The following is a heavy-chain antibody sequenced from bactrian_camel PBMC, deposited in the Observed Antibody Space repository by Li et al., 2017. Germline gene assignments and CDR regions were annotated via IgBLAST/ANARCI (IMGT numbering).Heavy chain of an antibody. J-gene: IGHJ4*01. Sequence: HVQLVESGGDSVQPGGSLSLSCVASGFPFSANHMSWVRQPPGKKLEWVSSITASGTTSYSNSVRGRFTISRDNAKNTLYLQLDSLSTEDTATYYCAKGRPRLGLVAADLDRGQGTQVTVS. D-gene: IGHD7*01. CDR3: AKGRPRLGLVAADLD. V-gene: IGHV3S1*01. CDR1: GFPFSANH. CDR2: ITASGTT.